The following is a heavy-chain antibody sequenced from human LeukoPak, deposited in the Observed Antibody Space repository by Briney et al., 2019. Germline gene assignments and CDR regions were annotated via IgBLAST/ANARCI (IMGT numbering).Heavy chain of an antibody. CDR1: GFTFSSYA. J-gene: IGHJ4*02. D-gene: IGHD2-8*01. V-gene: IGHV3-23*01. CDR3: AKASEKDIVLMVYAIGFDY. CDR2: ISGSGGST. Sequence: GGSLRLSCAASGFTFSSYAMSWVRQAPGKGLEWVSAISGSGGSTYYADSVKGRFTISRDNSKNTLYLQMNSLRAEDTAVYYCAKASEKDIVLMVYAIGFDYCGQGTLVTVSS.